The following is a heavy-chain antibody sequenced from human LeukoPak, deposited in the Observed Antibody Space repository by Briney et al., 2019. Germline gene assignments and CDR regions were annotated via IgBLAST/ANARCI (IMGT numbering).Heavy chain of an antibody. CDR3: AEGEMAHVY. CDR2: ISSSSSYI. J-gene: IGHJ4*02. D-gene: IGHD5-24*01. Sequence: GGSLRLSCAASGFTFSSYSMNWVRQAPGKGLEWVSSISSSSSYIYYADSVKGRFTISRDNAKNSLYLQMNGLRAEDTAVYYCAEGEMAHVYWGQGTLVTVSS. V-gene: IGHV3-21*01. CDR1: GFTFSSYS.